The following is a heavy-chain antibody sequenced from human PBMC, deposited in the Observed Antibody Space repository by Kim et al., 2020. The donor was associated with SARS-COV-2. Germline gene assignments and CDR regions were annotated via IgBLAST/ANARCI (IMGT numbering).Heavy chain of an antibody. CDR1: GFTFDDYP. V-gene: IGHV3-9*01. J-gene: IGHJ4*02. D-gene: IGHD1-26*01. Sequence: GGSLRLSCAASGFTFDDYPMHWVRQAPGKGLEWVSGISSNSDTIAYADSLKGQFTISRDNAKNSLYLQMNSLRLEDTALYYCAKRDSGSSRHFDYWGQGTLVTVSS. CDR2: ISSNSDTI. CDR3: AKRDSGSSRHFDY.